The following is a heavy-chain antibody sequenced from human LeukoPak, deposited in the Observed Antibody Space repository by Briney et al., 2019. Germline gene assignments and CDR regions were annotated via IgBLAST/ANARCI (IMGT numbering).Heavy chain of an antibody. CDR1: GFSFSSYS. V-gene: IGHV3-21*01. Sequence: PGGSLRLSCAASGFSFSSYSMNWVRQAPGKGLEWVSFISSTGSYIYYADSVKGRFTISRDNAKNSLYLQMNGLRAEDTAVYYCAREASAVAGDNDYWGQGTLVTVSS. CDR3: AREASAVAGDNDY. J-gene: IGHJ4*02. CDR2: ISSTGSYI. D-gene: IGHD6-19*01.